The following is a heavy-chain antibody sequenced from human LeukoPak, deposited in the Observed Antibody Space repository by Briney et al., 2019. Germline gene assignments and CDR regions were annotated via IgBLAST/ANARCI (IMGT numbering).Heavy chain of an antibody. J-gene: IGHJ4*02. CDR3: ARLPAQYNWNREFDY. D-gene: IGHD1/OR15-1a*01. CDR2: IKQDGSEK. Sequence: PGGSLRLSCAASGFTFSSYWMSWVRQAPGKGLEWVANIKQDGSEKYYVDSVKGRFTISRDNAKNSLYLQMNSLRAEDTAVYYCARLPAQYNWNREFDYWGQGTLVTVSS. V-gene: IGHV3-7*01. CDR1: GFTFSSYW.